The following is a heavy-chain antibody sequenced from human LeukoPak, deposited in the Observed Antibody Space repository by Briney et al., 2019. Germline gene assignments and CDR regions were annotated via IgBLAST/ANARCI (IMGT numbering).Heavy chain of an antibody. Sequence: PGGSLRLSCAASGFTFSSYSMNWVRQAPGKGLEWVSSISSTSSYIYYADSVKGRFTISRDNAKNSLYLQMNSLRAEDTAVYYCARDPTSLWVPNWFDPWGQGTLVTVSS. D-gene: IGHD5-18*01. CDR2: ISSTSSYI. J-gene: IGHJ5*02. CDR1: GFTFSSYS. V-gene: IGHV3-21*01. CDR3: ARDPTSLWVPNWFDP.